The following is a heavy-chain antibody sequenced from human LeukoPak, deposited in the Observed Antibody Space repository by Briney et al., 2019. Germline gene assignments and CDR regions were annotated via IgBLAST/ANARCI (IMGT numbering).Heavy chain of an antibody. Sequence: SQTLSLTCTVSGGSISSGGYYWSWIRQHPGKDLEWIGYIYYSGSTYYNPSLKSRVTISVDTSKNQFSLTLSSVTAADTAVYYCARGDGGYDILTGYYLGWFDPWGQGTLVTVSS. CDR1: GGSISSGGYY. CDR2: IYYSGST. J-gene: IGHJ5*02. D-gene: IGHD3-9*01. CDR3: ARGDGGYDILTGYYLGWFDP. V-gene: IGHV4-31*03.